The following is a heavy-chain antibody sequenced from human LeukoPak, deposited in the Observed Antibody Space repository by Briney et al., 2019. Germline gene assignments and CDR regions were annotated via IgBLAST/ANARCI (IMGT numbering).Heavy chain of an antibody. CDR3: AKRGYGVHDGFDI. CDR2: ISGSGSSS. Sequence: PGGSLRLSCAASGFTFSSFALSWVRQAPGKGLEWVSAISGSGSSSYYADSVKGRFTISRDNSKNTLYLQINSLRAEDTAVYYCAKRGYGVHDGFDIWGQGTMVTVSS. D-gene: IGHD4-17*01. CDR1: GFTFSSFA. V-gene: IGHV3-23*01. J-gene: IGHJ3*02.